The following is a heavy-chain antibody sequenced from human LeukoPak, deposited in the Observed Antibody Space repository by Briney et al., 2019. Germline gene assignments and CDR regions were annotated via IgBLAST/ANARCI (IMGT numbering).Heavy chain of an antibody. CDR3: ARARDYDIDY. CDR1: TASIRTYY. CDR2: IYRGST. Sequence: SETLSLTCTASTASIRTYYWNWIRQPPGKGPEWIGYIYRGSTNYNPSFESRVTISVDTSKNQFSLKLSSVSAADTAVYYCARARDYDIDYWGQGILVTVSS. D-gene: IGHD4-17*01. J-gene: IGHJ4*02. V-gene: IGHV4-59*01.